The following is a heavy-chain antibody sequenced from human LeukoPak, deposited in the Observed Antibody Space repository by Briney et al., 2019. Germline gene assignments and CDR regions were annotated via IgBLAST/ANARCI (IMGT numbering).Heavy chain of an antibody. V-gene: IGHV3-7*01. J-gene: IGHJ3*02. D-gene: IGHD3-10*01. Sequence: PGGSLRLSCVVSGFTFASSWMTWVRQAPGKGLEWVANIKEDGSEKHYVDSVKGRFTISRDNDKNSLYLQMNSLRAEDTAVYYCAREPGIGYAFDIWGQGTMVTVSS. CDR3: AREPGIGYAFDI. CDR2: IKEDGSEK. CDR1: GFTFASSW.